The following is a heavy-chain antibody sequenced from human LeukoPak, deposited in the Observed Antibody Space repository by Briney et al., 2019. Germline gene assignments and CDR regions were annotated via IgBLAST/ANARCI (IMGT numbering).Heavy chain of an antibody. CDR1: GYTLSELS. J-gene: IGHJ4*02. V-gene: IGHV1-24*01. CDR3: ATGLVDLEGTSSNDY. CDR2: FDPEDGET. D-gene: IGHD5-12*01. Sequence: ASVKVSRKASGYTLSELSMNWVRQPPGKGLEWMGGFDPEDGETMYAEKFQGRFTMTEDSSTDTAYMELSSLRSEDTAVYYCATGLVDLEGTSSNDYWGQGTLVIVSS.